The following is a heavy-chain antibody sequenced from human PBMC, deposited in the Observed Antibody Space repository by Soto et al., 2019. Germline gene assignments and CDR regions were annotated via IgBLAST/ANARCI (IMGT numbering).Heavy chain of an antibody. J-gene: IGHJ4*02. D-gene: IGHD5-18*01. CDR2: SHQSGNT. CDR1: GVSIGSHDW. Sequence: QVQLQESGPGLVKPSGTLSLTCAVSGVSIGSHDWWTWVRQPPGKGLGWIGESHQSGNTNYNSSLESRVTISLDKSKHHFSLKLSSVPVADTAVYYCATRDTGRVYWGQGTLVTVSS. CDR3: ATRDTGRVY. V-gene: IGHV4-4*02.